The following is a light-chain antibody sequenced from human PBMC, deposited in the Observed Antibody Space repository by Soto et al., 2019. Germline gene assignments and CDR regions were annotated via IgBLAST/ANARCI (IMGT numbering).Light chain of an antibody. Sequence: QSALTQPASVSGSPGQSITISCTGTGSDVAGYNYVSWYQQHPGKAPKLMIYEVSNRPSGVSNRFSASKSGNTASLTISGLQAEDEADYYCTSYTSSSSVVFGGGTKVTVL. V-gene: IGLV2-14*01. CDR1: GSDVAGYNY. CDR2: EVS. J-gene: IGLJ3*02. CDR3: TSYTSSSSVV.